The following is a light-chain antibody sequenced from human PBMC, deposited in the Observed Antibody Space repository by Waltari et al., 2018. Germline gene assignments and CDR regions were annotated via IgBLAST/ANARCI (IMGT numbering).Light chain of an antibody. CDR2: DAA. Sequence: CRASQIVGTYWACDQQRPGQSPRLLIYDAAYRATCIPARFSGSGSETDFTLTISSLQPEDFAVYYCQQRRNWPLTFGGGTRVQI. J-gene: IGKJ4*01. CDR1: QIVGTY. V-gene: IGKV3-11*01. CDR3: QQRRNWPLT.